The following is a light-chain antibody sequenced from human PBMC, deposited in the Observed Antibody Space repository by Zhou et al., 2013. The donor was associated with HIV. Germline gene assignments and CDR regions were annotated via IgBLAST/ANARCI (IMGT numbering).Light chain of an antibody. CDR1: RSLLYSSKNKNY. V-gene: IGKV4-1*01. CDR2: WAS. CDR3: QQYYSAPLT. Sequence: DIVMTQSPDSLAVSLGERATINCKSSRSLLYSSKNKNYLAWYRQRPGQPPKLLIYWASTRESGVPDRFSGSGSGTDFTLTISSLQAEDVAVYYCQQYYSAPLTFGQGTKVEI. J-gene: IGKJ1*01.